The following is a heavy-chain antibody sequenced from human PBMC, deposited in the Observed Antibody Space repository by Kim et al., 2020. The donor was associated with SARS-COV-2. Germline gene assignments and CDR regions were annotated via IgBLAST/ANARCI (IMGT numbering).Heavy chain of an antibody. CDR3: ARGGGGTTVVTLGLGYYYYYGMDA. J-gene: IGHJ6*02. D-gene: IGHD4-17*01. CDR2: INHSGST. Sequence: SETLSLTCAVYGGSFSGYYWSWIRQPPGKGLEWIGEINHSGSTNYNPSLKSRVTISVDTSKNQFSLKLSSVTAADTAVYYCARGGGGTTVVTLGLGYYYYYGMDAWGQGTTVTVSS. CDR1: GGSFSGYY. V-gene: IGHV4-34*01.